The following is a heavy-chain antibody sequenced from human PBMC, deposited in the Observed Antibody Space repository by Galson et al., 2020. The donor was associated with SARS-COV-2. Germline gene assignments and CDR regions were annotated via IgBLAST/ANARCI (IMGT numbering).Heavy chain of an antibody. CDR2: ISTSSSYI. CDR3: ARNTAYETWGGPGYYYFGMDV. D-gene: IGHD3-16*01. Sequence: CAASGFTFRNYSMNWVRQAPGKGLEWVSSISTSSSYIYYADSVKGRFTISRDNAKNSLYLQMNSLRAEDTAVYYCARNTAYETWGGPGYYYFGMDVWGQGTTVTVSS. CDR1: GFTFRNYS. J-gene: IGHJ6*02. V-gene: IGHV3-21*01.